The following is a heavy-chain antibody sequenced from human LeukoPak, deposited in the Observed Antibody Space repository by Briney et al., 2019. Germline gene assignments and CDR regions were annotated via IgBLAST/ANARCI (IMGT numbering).Heavy chain of an antibody. CDR1: GFTFSSYW. Sequence: GGSLRLSCAASGFTFSSYWMHWVRQAPGKGLVWVSRINSDGSSTSYADSVKGRFTISRGNAKNTLYLQMNSLRAEDTAVYYCARDSVLYSSGWDYYYGMDVWGQGTTVTVSS. V-gene: IGHV3-74*01. J-gene: IGHJ6*02. CDR3: ARDSVLYSSGWDYYYGMDV. D-gene: IGHD6-19*01. CDR2: INSDGSST.